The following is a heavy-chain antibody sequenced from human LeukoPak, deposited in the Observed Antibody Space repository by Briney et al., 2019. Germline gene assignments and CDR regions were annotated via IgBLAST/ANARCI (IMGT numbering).Heavy chain of an antibody. CDR1: GFTFSSYA. D-gene: IGHD1-26*01. J-gene: IGHJ3*02. CDR2: ISGSGGST. V-gene: IGHV3-23*01. CDR3: AKGLEESGSYGGSAFDI. Sequence: GGSLRLSCAASGFTFSSYAMSWVRQAPGKGLEWVSAISGSGGSTYYADSVKGRFTISRDNSKNTLYLQMNSLRAEDTAVYYCAKGLEESGSYGGSAFDIWGQGTMVTVSS.